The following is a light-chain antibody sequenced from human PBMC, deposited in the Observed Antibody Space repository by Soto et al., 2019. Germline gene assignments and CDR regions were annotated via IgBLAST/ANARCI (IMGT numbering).Light chain of an antibody. CDR3: QSYDSDFVV. Sequence: NFMLTQPHSVSGSPGKTLSISCTRSSGSIANNYVQWYQQRPGSAPTTVIYENNQRLSGVPHRFSGSTDGSSNSASLTISGLQTEDEADYYCQSYDSDFVVFGGGTTLTVL. CDR2: ENN. J-gene: IGLJ2*01. CDR1: SGSIANNY. V-gene: IGLV6-57*04.